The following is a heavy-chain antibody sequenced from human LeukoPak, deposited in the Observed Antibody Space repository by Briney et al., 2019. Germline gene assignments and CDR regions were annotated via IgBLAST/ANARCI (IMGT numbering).Heavy chain of an antibody. V-gene: IGHV3-21*01. CDR2: ISSSSSYI. CDR3: ARDPTPRYCSGGSCYTHYGMDI. Sequence: GGSLRLSCAASGFTFSSYTMNWVRQAPGKGLEWVSSISSSSSYIYYADSVKGRLTISRDNAKNSLYLQMNSLRAEDTAVYYCARDPTPRYCSGGSCYTHYGMDIWGQGTTVTVSS. J-gene: IGHJ6*02. D-gene: IGHD2-15*01. CDR1: GFTFSSYT.